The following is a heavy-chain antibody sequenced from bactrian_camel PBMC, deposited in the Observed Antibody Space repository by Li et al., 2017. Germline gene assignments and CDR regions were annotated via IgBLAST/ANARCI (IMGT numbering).Heavy chain of an antibody. D-gene: IGHD6*01. V-gene: IGHV3S9*01. CDR3: AEGRGSRGEHCYSLNY. CDR2: IYGDGRR. J-gene: IGHJ4*01. Sequence: HVQLVESGGGSVQVGGSLNLSCVATSGYSYSTYCMGWFRQGPGMEREGVAIIYGDGRRGYGDSVKGRFTISRDNVKRTLYLQMDSLKPEDTAMYYCAEGRGSRGEHCYSLNYWGQGTQVTVS. CDR1: GYSYSTYC.